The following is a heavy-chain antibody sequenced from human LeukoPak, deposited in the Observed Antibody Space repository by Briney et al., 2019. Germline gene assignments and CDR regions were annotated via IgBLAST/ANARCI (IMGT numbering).Heavy chain of an antibody. CDR1: GFTFSSYW. V-gene: IGHV3-74*01. J-gene: IGHJ3*02. Sequence: GGSLRLSCAASGFTFSSYWMHWVRHAPGKGLVWVSRINSDGSSTSYADSVKGRFTISRDNAKNTLYLQMNSLRAEDTAVYYCASTHSALDAFDIWGQGTMVTVSS. CDR2: INSDGSST. D-gene: IGHD1-26*01. CDR3: ASTHSALDAFDI.